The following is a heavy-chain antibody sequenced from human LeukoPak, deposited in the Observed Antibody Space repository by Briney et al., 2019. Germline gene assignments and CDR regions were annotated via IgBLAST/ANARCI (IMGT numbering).Heavy chain of an antibody. CDR3: ARLGGHAFDI. J-gene: IGHJ3*02. Sequence: GESLNISCKGSGYSVTSYWIGWVRQMPAKGLEWMGIIYPGDADTRYSPSFQGQVTISADKSISTAYLQWSSLKASETAMYYCARLGGHAFDIWGQGTMVTVSS. CDR2: IYPGDADT. V-gene: IGHV5-51*01. CDR1: GYSVTSYW.